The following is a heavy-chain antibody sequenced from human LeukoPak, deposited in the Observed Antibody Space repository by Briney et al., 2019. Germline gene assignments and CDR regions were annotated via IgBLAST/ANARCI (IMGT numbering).Heavy chain of an antibody. J-gene: IGHJ4*02. V-gene: IGHV1-18*01. CDR2: ISSYSGNT. CDR3: ARDGGGGNSF. Sequence: ASVNVSCTASGYTFTNYDINWVRQAPGQGLEWMAWISSYSGNTDYAQKFQGRVTMTTDTSTSTVYMELRSLTSDDTAVYYCARDGGGGNSFWGQGTLVTVSS. CDR1: GYTFTNYD. D-gene: IGHD4-23*01.